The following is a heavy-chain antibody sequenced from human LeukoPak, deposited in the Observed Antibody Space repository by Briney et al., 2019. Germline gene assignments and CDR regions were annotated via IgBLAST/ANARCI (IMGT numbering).Heavy chain of an antibody. J-gene: IGHJ4*02. CDR2: ISSSDDGT. CDR1: GFTFSSYG. Sequence: PPGGSLRLSCAASGFTFSSYGMSWVRQAPGKGLEWVSAISSSDDGTYHAGSVRGRFTISRDSSKNTLYLQMDNLRTEDAAIYYCAKAPVTSCRGAFCYPLDSWGQGTLVTVSS. D-gene: IGHD2-15*01. CDR3: AKAPVTSCRGAFCYPLDS. V-gene: IGHV3-23*01.